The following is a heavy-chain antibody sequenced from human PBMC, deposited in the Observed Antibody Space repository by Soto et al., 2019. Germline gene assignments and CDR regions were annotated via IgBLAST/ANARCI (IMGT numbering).Heavy chain of an antibody. CDR2: IVVGSGNT. CDR1: GFTFTSSA. D-gene: IGHD3-22*01. V-gene: IGHV1-58*01. J-gene: IGHJ6*02. CDR3: AADIYDSSGYYYYYYYGMDV. Sequence: SVKVSCKASGFTFTSSAVQWVRQARGQRLEWIGWIVVGSGNTNYAQKFQERVTITRDMSTSTAYMELSSLRSEDTAVYYCAADIYDSSGYYYYYYYGMDVWGQGTTVTVSS.